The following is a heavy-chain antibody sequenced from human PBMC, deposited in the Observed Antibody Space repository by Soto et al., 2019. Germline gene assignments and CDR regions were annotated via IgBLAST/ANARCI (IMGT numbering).Heavy chain of an antibody. Sequence: PSETLSLTCTVSGGSISSYYWSWIRQPPGKGLEWIGYIYYSGSTYYNPSLKSRVTISVDTSKNQFSLKLSSVTAADTAVYYCARHVYGDAPFYWGQGTLVTVSS. D-gene: IGHD4-17*01. CDR2: IYYSGST. J-gene: IGHJ4*02. V-gene: IGHV4-59*04. CDR1: GGSISSYY. CDR3: ARHVYGDAPFY.